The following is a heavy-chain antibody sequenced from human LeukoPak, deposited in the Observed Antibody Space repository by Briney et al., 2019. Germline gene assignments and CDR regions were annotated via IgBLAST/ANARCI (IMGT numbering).Heavy chain of an antibody. CDR3: ARSGLGYCSSTSCYGALYFDY. J-gene: IGHJ4*02. CDR1: GVTLRNYG. CDR2: IRGSGDTT. V-gene: IGHV3-21*01. D-gene: IGHD2-2*01. Sequence: PGESLRLSCAASGVTLRNYGLSWVRHTPGKGLEWVSAIRGSGDTTFYADSVKGRFTISRDNAKNSLYLQMNSPRAEDTAVYYCARSGLGYCSSTSCYGALYFDYWGQGTLVTVSS.